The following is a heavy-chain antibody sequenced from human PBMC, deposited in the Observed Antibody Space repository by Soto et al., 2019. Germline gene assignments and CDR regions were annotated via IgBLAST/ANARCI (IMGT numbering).Heavy chain of an antibody. V-gene: IGHV1-18*01. CDR2: TSAYNGNT. D-gene: IGHD3-3*01. Sequence: GASVKVSCKASGYTFTSYGISWVRQAPGQRLEWMGWTSAYNGNTKYSQKFQGRVTITRDTSASTAYMELSSLRSEDTAVYYCARIPNTIFGVSLYYFDYWGQGTLVTVSS. CDR3: ARIPNTIFGVSLYYFDY. CDR1: GYTFTSYG. J-gene: IGHJ4*02.